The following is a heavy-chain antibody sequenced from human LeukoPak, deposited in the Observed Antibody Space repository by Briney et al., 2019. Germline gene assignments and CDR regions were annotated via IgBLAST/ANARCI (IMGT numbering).Heavy chain of an antibody. V-gene: IGHV3-11*06. CDR2: ISSSSSYT. CDR1: GFTFSDYY. Sequence: GGSLRLSCAASGFTFSDYYMSWIRQAPGKGLEWVSYISSSSSYTNYADSVKGRFTISRDNAKNSLYLQMNSLRAEDTAVYYCARDPEAAAGYNWFDPWGQGTLVTVSS. D-gene: IGHD6-13*01. J-gene: IGHJ5*02. CDR3: ARDPEAAAGYNWFDP.